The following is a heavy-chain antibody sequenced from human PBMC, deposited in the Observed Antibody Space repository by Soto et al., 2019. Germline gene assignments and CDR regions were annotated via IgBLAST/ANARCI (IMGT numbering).Heavy chain of an antibody. CDR1: RFTSRNYG. D-gene: IGHD3-10*01. CDR3: AKRYGSGSYRDFNSYYGMDI. CDR2: ISPTGEQR. V-gene: IGHV3-23*01. Sequence: GGSLRLSCAASRFTSRNYGMSWVRQGPGKGLEWVSGISPTGEQRFYVDSVKGRFFISRDNSQNTLSLEMSNLRADDTAVCYCAKRYGSGSYRDFNSYYGMDIWGQGTSVTVSS. J-gene: IGHJ6*02.